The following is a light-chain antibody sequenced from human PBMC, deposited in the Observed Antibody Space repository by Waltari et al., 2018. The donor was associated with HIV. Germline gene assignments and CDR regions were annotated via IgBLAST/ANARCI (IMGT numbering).Light chain of an antibody. J-gene: IGKJ1*01. CDR3: QQYYSSRTT. V-gene: IGKV4-1*01. Sequence: DIVMTQSPDSLAVSLGERATINCKSSLNISYNSINKKFLPGYQQKQGQPPKLLLYWESARKPGVPDLFVGSGSGTDFTLTINSLQAEDVALYYCQQYYSSRTTFGQGTKVEIK. CDR1: LNISYNSINKKF. CDR2: WES.